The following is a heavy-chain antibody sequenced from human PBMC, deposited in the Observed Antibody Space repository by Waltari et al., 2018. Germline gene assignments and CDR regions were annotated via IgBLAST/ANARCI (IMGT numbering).Heavy chain of an antibody. CDR1: GFIFSTSA. V-gene: IGHV3-64D*08. J-gene: IGHJ4*02. Sequence: EVQLVESGGGFVESGGSRRLYCSDSGFIFSTSAMQWVRQAPGKGLEYVSAISNNGDTTYYVDSVKGRFSISRDNSKNTLYLQVNSLTTEDSAVYYCVKLSSDIWGQGTRVTVSS. CDR3: VKLSSDI. CDR2: ISNNGDTT. D-gene: IGHD3-16*02.